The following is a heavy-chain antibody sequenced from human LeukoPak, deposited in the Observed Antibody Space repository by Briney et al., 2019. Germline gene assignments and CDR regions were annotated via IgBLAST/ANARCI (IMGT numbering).Heavy chain of an antibody. D-gene: IGHD4-17*01. V-gene: IGHV3-9*01. CDR1: GFTFGDYA. CDR2: ISWNSGSI. CDR3: AKQPTAHTVTTVFDY. Sequence: GGSLRLSCAASGFTFGDYAMHWVRQAPGKGLEWVSGISWNSGSIGYADSVKGRFTISRDNAKNSLYLQMNSLRAEDTALYYCAKQPTAHTVTTVFDYWGQGTLVTVSS. J-gene: IGHJ4*02.